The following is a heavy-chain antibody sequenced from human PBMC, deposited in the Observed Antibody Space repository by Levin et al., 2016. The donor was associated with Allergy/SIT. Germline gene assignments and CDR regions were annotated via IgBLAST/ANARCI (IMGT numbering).Heavy chain of an antibody. Sequence: GESLKISCAASGFTFDTDALSWVRRTPGKGLEWVAAISGSGYNTFYADSVQGRFSVSRDNSKNTVYLHMNSLRAEDTAVYYCAKGGSSGWPDYHYYGVDVWGQGTTVTVSS. CDR2: ISGSGYNT. V-gene: IGHV3-23*01. D-gene: IGHD6-19*01. J-gene: IGHJ6*02. CDR3: AKGGSSGWPDYHYYGVDV. CDR1: GFTFDTDA.